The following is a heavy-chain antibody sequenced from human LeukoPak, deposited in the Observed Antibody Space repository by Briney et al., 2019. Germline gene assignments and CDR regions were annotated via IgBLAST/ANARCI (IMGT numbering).Heavy chain of an antibody. J-gene: IGHJ3*02. CDR1: GFTFSSYS. CDR2: ISSSSSYI. CDR3: AETLVRGAFDI. Sequence: GGSLRLSCAASGFTFSSYSMNWVRQAPGKGLEWVSSISSSSSYIYYADSVKGRFTISRDNSKNTLYLQMNSLRAEDTAVYYCAETLVRGAFDIWGQGTMVTVSS. V-gene: IGHV3-21*03. D-gene: IGHD3-10*01.